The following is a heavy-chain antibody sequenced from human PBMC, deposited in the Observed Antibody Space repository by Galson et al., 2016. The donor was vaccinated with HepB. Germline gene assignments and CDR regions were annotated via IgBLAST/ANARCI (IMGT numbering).Heavy chain of an antibody. J-gene: IGHJ4*02. D-gene: IGHD2/OR15-2a*01. V-gene: IGHV4-61*02. CDR2: TFSSGRT. CDR3: ARDGRYSFALDY. Sequence: TLSLTCTVSGDSIISMSYSWTWIRQPAGKGLEWLGRTFSSGRTNYNSSLESRVAISVDTSKNQFSLRLNSVTAADTAVYYCARDGRYSFALDYWGQGALVTVSS. CDR1: GDSIISMSYS.